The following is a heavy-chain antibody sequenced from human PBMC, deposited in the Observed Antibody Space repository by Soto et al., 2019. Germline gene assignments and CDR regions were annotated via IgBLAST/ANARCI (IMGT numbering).Heavy chain of an antibody. CDR2: IKPGNGET. Sequence: VQLVQSGTEVQKPGASVNISCKASGYTFSLYEIHWVRQAPGQSLEWMGHIKPGNGETTLSQKFQGRVTITRDTSASTVYMEVSSLTSEYTAVYYCTRDHYDFWSGYYFDPWGQGTLLTVSS. J-gene: IGHJ4*02. CDR1: GYTFSLYE. CDR3: TRDHYDFWSGYYFDP. V-gene: IGHV1-3*01. D-gene: IGHD3-3*01.